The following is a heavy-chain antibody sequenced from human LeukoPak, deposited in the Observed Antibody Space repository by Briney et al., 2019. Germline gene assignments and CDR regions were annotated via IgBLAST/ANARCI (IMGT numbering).Heavy chain of an antibody. CDR3: AREGDDSYGYLLSTYYFDY. Sequence: GGSLRLSCAASGFTFSSYWMSWVRQAPGKGLEWVANIKQDGSEKYYVDSVKGRFTISRDNAKNSLYLQMNSLRAEDTAVYYCAREGDDSYGYLLSTYYFDYWGQGTLDTVSS. CDR2: IKQDGSEK. V-gene: IGHV3-7*01. CDR1: GFTFSSYW. J-gene: IGHJ4*02. D-gene: IGHD5-18*01.